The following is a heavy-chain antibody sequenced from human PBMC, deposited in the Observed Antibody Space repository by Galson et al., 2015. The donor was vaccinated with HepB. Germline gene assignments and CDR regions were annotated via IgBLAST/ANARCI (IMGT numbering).Heavy chain of an antibody. J-gene: IGHJ4*02. CDR3: ARSRPNGRIVGATSIDY. V-gene: IGHV2-70*01. CDR2: IDWDDDK. CDR1: GFSLSTSGMC. Sequence: PALVKPTQTLTLTCTFSGFSLSTSGMCVSWIRQPPGKALEWLALIDWDDDKYYSTSLKTRLTISKDTSKNQVILTMTNMDPVDTATYYCARSRPNGRIVGATSIDYWGQGTLVTVSS. D-gene: IGHD1-26*01.